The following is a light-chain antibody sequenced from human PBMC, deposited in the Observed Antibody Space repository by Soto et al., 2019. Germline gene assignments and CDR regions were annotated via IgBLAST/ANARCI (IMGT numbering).Light chain of an antibody. J-gene: IGKJ1*01. Sequence: DIVLTQSPGTLSLSPGERATLSCRASQSVSSNYLAWYQHKPGQAPRLLIYGASSRATGIPDRFSGSGSGTDFTVTISRLEPEDVAVYYCQQFGSSLTWTLGQGTKVEIK. CDR1: QSVSSNY. V-gene: IGKV3-20*01. CDR2: GAS. CDR3: QQFGSSLTWT.